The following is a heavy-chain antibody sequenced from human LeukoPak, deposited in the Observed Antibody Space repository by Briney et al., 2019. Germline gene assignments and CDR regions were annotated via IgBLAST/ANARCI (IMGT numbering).Heavy chain of an antibody. CDR3: ARDGYDFWSGIDY. CDR2: ISSSGSTI. Sequence: GGSLRLSCAASGFTFSRHWMSWIRQAPGKGLEWVSYISSSGSTIYYADSVKGRFTISRDNAKNSLYLQMNSLRAEDTAVYYCARDGYDFWSGIDYWGQGTLVTVSS. CDR1: GFTFSRHW. J-gene: IGHJ4*02. V-gene: IGHV3-11*04. D-gene: IGHD3-3*01.